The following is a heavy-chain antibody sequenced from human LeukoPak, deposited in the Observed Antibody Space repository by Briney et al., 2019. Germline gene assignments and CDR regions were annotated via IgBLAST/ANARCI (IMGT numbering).Heavy chain of an antibody. CDR1: GFTFSSYA. CDR3: AKEPRVATIEIFEY. V-gene: IGHV3-23*01. J-gene: IGHJ4*02. Sequence: GGSLRLSRAASGFTFSSYAMSWVRQAPGKGLEWVSSISGGGGVIDYADSVKGRFTISRDNSKNTVYLQMNSLRAEDTAVYYCAKEPRVATIEIFEYWGQGTLVTVSS. CDR2: ISGGGGVI. D-gene: IGHD5-12*01.